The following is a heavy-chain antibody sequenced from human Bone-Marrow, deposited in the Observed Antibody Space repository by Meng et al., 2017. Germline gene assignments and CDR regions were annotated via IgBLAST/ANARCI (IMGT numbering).Heavy chain of an antibody. Sequence: QVQPQQWGAGRLKPSETLSLTCAVYGGSFSGYYWSWIRQPPGKGLEWIGEINHSGSTNYNPSLKSRVTISVDTSKNQFSLKLSSVTAADTAVYYCARGRVVAATNPKFDYWGQGTLVTVSS. CDR3: ARGRVVAATNPKFDY. CDR1: GGSFSGYY. V-gene: IGHV4-34*01. CDR2: INHSGST. J-gene: IGHJ4*02. D-gene: IGHD2-15*01.